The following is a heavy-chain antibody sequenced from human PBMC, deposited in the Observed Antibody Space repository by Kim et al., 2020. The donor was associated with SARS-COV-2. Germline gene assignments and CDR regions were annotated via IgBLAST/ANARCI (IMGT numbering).Heavy chain of an antibody. V-gene: IGHV3-66*01. CDR1: GFTVSSNY. Sequence: GGSLRLSCAASGFTVSSNYMSWVRQAPGKGMEWVSVIYSGGSTYYADSVKGRFTISRDNSKNTLYLQMNSLRAEDTAVYYCASSSPLDNWNYLELDYWGQGTLVTVSS. J-gene: IGHJ4*02. D-gene: IGHD1-7*01. CDR2: IYSGGST. CDR3: ASSSPLDNWNYLELDY.